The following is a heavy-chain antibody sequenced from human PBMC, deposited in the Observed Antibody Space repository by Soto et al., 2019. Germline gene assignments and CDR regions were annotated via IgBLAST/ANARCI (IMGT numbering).Heavy chain of an antibody. V-gene: IGHV3-30*18. CDR3: AKGHYGSGTNDAFDI. CDR1: GFTFSSYG. CDR2: ISYDGSNK. J-gene: IGHJ3*02. D-gene: IGHD3-10*01. Sequence: GGSLRLSCAASGFTFSSYGMHWVRQAPGKGLEWVAVISYDGSNKYYADSVKGRFTISRDNSKNTLYLQMNSLRAEDTAVYYCAKGHYGSGTNDAFDIWGKGTMVPVSS.